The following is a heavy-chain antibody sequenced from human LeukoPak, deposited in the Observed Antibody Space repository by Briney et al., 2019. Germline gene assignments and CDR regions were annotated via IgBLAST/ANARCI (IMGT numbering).Heavy chain of an antibody. Sequence: PSETLSLTRTVAAGSTSTFSRSWVRQFPGKGLEWIGSIYLKSTNYNPSLKSRVAISVDTSKNQFSLRLHSVTTADTAVYYCARVSAGASGLQYWGQGTLVTVSS. V-gene: IGHV4-4*08. CDR1: AGSTSTFS. CDR2: IYLKST. J-gene: IGHJ4*02. CDR3: ARVSAGASGLQY. D-gene: IGHD3-10*01.